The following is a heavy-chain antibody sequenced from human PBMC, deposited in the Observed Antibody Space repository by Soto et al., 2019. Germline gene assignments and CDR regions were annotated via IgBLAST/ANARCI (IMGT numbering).Heavy chain of an antibody. CDR1: GGSISSYY. CDR2: IFYSGST. D-gene: IGHD3-10*02. V-gene: IGHV4-59*01. Sequence: QVQLQESGPGLVKPSDTLSLTCTVSGGSISSYYWRWIRQPPGKGLEWIGFIFYSGSTSYNPSLKSRVTISIDTSEYQFSLKLNAVTAADTAVYYCASMIGDPVLSFDSWGQGTLVAVSS. J-gene: IGHJ5*01. CDR3: ASMIGDPVLSFDS.